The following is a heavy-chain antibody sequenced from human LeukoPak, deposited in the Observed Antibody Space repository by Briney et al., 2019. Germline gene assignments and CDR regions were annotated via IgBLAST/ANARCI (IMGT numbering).Heavy chain of an antibody. CDR3: AKSLGSQDY. V-gene: IGHV3-74*01. Sequence: GGSLRLSCAASGFTFSSSWMHWVRQAPGKGLVWVSRINTDGRTTTYADSVKGRFTISRDNAKSTVYLQMNSLRPEDTVLYYCAKSLGSQDYWGQGTLVTVSS. J-gene: IGHJ4*02. CDR2: INTDGRTT. CDR1: GFTFSSSW. D-gene: IGHD6-19*01.